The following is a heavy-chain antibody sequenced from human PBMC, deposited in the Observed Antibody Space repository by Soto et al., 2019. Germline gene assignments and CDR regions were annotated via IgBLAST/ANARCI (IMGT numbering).Heavy chain of an antibody. CDR2: ISSSSSYI. J-gene: IGHJ3*02. D-gene: IGHD6-19*01. Sequence: EVQLVESGGGLVKPGGSLRLSCAASGFTFSSYSMNWVRQAPGKGLEWVSSISSSSSYIYYADSVKGRFTISRDNAKNSLYLQMNSLRAEDTAVYYCAIEDPSSGWFSSGAFDIWGQGTMVTVSS. CDR3: AIEDPSSGWFSSGAFDI. CDR1: GFTFSSYS. V-gene: IGHV3-21*01.